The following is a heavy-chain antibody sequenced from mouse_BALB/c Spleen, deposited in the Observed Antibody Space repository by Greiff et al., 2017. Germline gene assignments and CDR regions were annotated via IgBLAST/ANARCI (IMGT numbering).Heavy chain of an antibody. J-gene: IGHJ4*01. Sequence: EVKLVESGGGLVQPKGSLKLSCAASGFTFNTYAMNWVRQAPGKGLEWVARIRSKSNNYATYYADSVKDRFTISRDDSQSMLYLQMNNLKTEDTAMYYCVRHDQAMDYWGQGTSVTVSS. D-gene: IGHD2-3*01. V-gene: IGHV10-1*02. CDR1: GFTFNTYA. CDR2: IRSKSNNYAT. CDR3: VRHDQAMDY.